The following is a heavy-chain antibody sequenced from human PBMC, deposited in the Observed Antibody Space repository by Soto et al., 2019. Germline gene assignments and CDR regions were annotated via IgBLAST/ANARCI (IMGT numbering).Heavy chain of an antibody. J-gene: IGHJ6*02. CDR3: ARDHQPSGYSYGYYYYYGMDV. CDR2: IIPIFGTA. D-gene: IGHD5-18*01. CDR1: IYA. V-gene: IGHV1-69*01. Sequence: IYAISWVRQAPGQGLEWMGGIIPIFGTANYAQKFQGRVTITADESTSTAYMELSSLRSEDTAVYYCARDHQPSGYSYGYYYYYGMDVWGQGTTVPVSS.